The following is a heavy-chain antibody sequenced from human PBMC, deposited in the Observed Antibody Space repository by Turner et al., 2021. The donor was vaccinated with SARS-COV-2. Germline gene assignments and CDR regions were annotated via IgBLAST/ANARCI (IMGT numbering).Heavy chain of an antibody. Sequence: QLHLQESAPGLVKPSETLSLPSTGPGGAFSSSSYYWCWIRQPPGKGLEWIGSIYYRGSTYYNQSLKSRVTISVDTSKNQFSLKLSSVTAADTAVYYCARLRPTKNFDYWGQGTLVTVSS. CDR2: IYYRGST. V-gene: IGHV4-39*01. CDR3: ARLRPTKNFDY. D-gene: IGHD1-1*01. J-gene: IGHJ4*02. CDR1: GGAFSSSSYY.